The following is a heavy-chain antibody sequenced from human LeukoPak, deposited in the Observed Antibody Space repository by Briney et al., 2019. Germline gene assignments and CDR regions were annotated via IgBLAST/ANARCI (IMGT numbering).Heavy chain of an antibody. CDR3: ARRKKTKYDSSGYYYHDAFDI. D-gene: IGHD3-22*01. CDR1: GGTFSSYA. Sequence: SVKVPCKASGGTFSSYAISWVQQAPGQGLEWMGRIIPIFGTANYAQKFQGRVTITTDESTSTAYMELSSLRSEDTAVYYCARRKKTKYDSSGYYYHDAFDIWGQGTMVTVSS. CDR2: IIPIFGTA. J-gene: IGHJ3*02. V-gene: IGHV1-69*05.